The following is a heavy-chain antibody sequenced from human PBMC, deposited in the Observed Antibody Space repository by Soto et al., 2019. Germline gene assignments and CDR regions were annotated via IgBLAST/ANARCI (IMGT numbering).Heavy chain of an antibody. Sequence: PSETLSLTCAVSSGTISSSNWWTWVRQPPGKGLEWIGEINQSGSPNYNPSLRSRVTISVDKSKSQFFLKLSSVTAADTAVYYCARCTTTVTTSYYYYMDVWGKGTTVTVSS. J-gene: IGHJ6*03. V-gene: IGHV4-4*02. CDR2: INQSGSP. CDR1: SGTISSSNW. D-gene: IGHD4-4*01. CDR3: ARCTTTVTTSYYYYMDV.